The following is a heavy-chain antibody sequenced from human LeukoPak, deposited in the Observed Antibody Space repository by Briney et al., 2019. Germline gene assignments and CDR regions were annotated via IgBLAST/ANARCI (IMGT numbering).Heavy chain of an antibody. D-gene: IGHD1-26*01. V-gene: IGHV3-9*01. Sequence: GRSLRLSCAASGFTFDDYAMHWVRQAPGKGLEWVSGISWNSGSIGYADSVKGRFTISRDNAKNSLYLQMNSLRAEDTALYYCAKDMSGPSIVGATRFDPWGQGTLVTVSS. J-gene: IGHJ5*02. CDR1: GFTFDDYA. CDR2: ISWNSGSI. CDR3: AKDMSGPSIVGATRFDP.